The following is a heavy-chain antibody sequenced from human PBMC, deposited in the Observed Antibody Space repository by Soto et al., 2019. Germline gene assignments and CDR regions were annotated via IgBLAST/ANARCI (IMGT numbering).Heavy chain of an antibody. Sequence: SETLSLTCTVSGGSISSDDYYGSCIPRPPGKGLEWIGYISYTGSTNYNPSLESSLTISIDRPKNQFSLTLTSVNAAATAVYYCARDGPCIAAGNWFDPWGQGTLVTVSS. CDR1: GGSISSDDYY. CDR3: ARDGPCIAAGNWFDP. D-gene: IGHD6-13*01. CDR2: ISYTGST. V-gene: IGHV4-30-4*01. J-gene: IGHJ5*02.